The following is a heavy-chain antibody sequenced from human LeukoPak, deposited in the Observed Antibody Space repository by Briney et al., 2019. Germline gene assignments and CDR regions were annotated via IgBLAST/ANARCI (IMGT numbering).Heavy chain of an antibody. D-gene: IGHD5-24*01. J-gene: IGHJ4*02. V-gene: IGHV5-51*01. CDR2: IYPGDSNT. Sequence: GESLKISCQGSGYSFTSYWIGWVRQTPGKGLEWMGSIYPGDSNTKYNPSFQGQVIISADKSISTAYLQWSGLKPSDTAMYYCARRRRDGYIDYWGQGTLVTVSS. CDR3: ARRRRDGYIDY. CDR1: GYSFTSYW.